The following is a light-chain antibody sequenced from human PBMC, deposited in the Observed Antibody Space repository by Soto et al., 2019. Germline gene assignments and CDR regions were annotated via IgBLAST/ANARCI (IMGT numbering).Light chain of an antibody. J-gene: IGKJ4*01. CDR1: QSIASY. CDR2: DAS. Sequence: DLQMTQSPSTLSGSVGDRVTITCRASQSIASYLNWYQQKPGKAPKLLIYDASSLESGVPSRFSGSGSGTEFTLTISSLQPDDFATYYCQQYNSYSPLTFGGGTKVDIK. CDR3: QQYNSYSPLT. V-gene: IGKV1-5*01.